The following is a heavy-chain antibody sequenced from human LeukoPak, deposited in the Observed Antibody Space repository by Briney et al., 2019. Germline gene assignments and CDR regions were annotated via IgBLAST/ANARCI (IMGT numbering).Heavy chain of an antibody. Sequence: ASVKVSCKASGYTFTGYYMHWVRQAPGQGLEWMGWINPNSGGTNYAQKFQGRVTMTRDTSISTAYMELSRPRSDDTAVYYCARTLTEKQWLQLDYWGQGTLVTVSS. CDR3: ARTLTEKQWLQLDY. D-gene: IGHD6-19*01. J-gene: IGHJ4*02. CDR1: GYTFTGYY. V-gene: IGHV1-2*02. CDR2: INPNSGGT.